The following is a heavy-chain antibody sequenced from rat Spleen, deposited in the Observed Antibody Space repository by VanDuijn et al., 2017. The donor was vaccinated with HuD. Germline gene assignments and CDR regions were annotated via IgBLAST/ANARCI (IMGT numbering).Heavy chain of an antibody. D-gene: IGHD1-7*01. V-gene: IGHV5-25*01. J-gene: IGHJ2*01. CDR3: ARRHYGYADYFDY. CDR2: ISNTGGSS. CDR1: GFTFSNYG. Sequence: EVQLVESGGGLVQPGRSMKLSCAASGFTFSNYGLAWVRQAPKKGLEWVASISNTGGSSYYPDSVKGRFTVSRDNAKSTLYLQMDSLRSEDTATYYCARRHYGYADYFDYWGQGVMVTVSS.